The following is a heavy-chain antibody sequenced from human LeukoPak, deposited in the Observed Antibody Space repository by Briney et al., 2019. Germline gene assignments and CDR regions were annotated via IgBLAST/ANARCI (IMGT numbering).Heavy chain of an antibody. CDR3: ARGPYDSSGYRFDY. V-gene: IGHV1-8*03. CDR1: GYTFTNYD. CDR2: MNPNGRNT. Sequence: ASVKVSCKASGYTFTNYDINWVRQATGQGLEWMGWMNPNGRNTGYARKFQGRVTITRNTSISTAYMELSSLRSEDTAVYYCARGPYDSSGYRFDYWGQGTLVTVSS. J-gene: IGHJ4*02. D-gene: IGHD3-22*01.